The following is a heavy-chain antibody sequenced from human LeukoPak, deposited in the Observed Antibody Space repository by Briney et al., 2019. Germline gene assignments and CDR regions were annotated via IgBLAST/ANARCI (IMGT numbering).Heavy chain of an antibody. D-gene: IGHD6-19*01. J-gene: IGHJ6*03. CDR1: GGSISSGSYY. V-gene: IGHV4-61*02. CDR3: ARDRLDRKKGVVAVADGGLYMDV. CDR2: IYTSGST. Sequence: PSQTLSLTCTVSGGSISSGSYYWSWIRQPAGKGLEWIGRIYTSGSTNYNPSLKSRVTMSVDTSKNQFSLKLSSVTAADTAVYYCARDRLDRKKGVVAVADGGLYMDVWGKGTTVTVSS.